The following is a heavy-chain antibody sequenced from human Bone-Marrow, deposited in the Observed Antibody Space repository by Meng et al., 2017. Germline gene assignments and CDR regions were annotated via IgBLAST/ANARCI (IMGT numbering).Heavy chain of an antibody. CDR1: GFTFSSYA. CDR2: ISGSGGST. CDR3: VRLKGYCRDGTCPYDY. D-gene: IGHD2-15*01. Sequence: GESLKISCAASGFTFSSYAMSWVRQAPGKGLEWVSAISGSGGSTYYADSVKGRFTISRDNSKNTLYLQMNSLRVEDTAVYYCVRLKGYCRDGTCPYDYWGQGALVTVSS. J-gene: IGHJ4*02. V-gene: IGHV3-23*01.